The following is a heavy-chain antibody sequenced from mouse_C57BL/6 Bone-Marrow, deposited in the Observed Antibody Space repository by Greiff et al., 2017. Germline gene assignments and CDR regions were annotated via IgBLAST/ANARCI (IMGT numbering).Heavy chain of an antibody. V-gene: IGHV1-55*01. CDR3: ASSGPLGRVLDY. J-gene: IGHJ2*01. D-gene: IGHD4-1*01. CDR1: GYTFTSYW. CDR2: IYPTSGRT. Sequence: QVQLQQPGAELVKPGASVKMSCKASGYTFTSYWITWVKQRPGQGLEWIGDIYPTSGRTNYTEKFKSKAILTVDTSSNTAYMQRSSLTSEASAVFYCASSGPLGRVLDYGGQGTTLTVSS.